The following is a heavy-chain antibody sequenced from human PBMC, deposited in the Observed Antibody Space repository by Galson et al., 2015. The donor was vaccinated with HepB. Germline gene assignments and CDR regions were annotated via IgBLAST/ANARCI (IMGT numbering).Heavy chain of an antibody. Sequence: PALVKPTQTLTLTCTFSAFSLSTSGVGVGWIRQPPGKALEWLAVIYWNDDKRYSPSLRSRLTITKDTSKNQVVLTMTNMDPVDTATYYCAHRTLPTYRDYWGQGTLVTVSS. CDR1: AFSLSTSGVG. V-gene: IGHV2-5*01. CDR3: AHRTLPTYRDY. D-gene: IGHD2-15*01. J-gene: IGHJ4*02. CDR2: IYWNDDK.